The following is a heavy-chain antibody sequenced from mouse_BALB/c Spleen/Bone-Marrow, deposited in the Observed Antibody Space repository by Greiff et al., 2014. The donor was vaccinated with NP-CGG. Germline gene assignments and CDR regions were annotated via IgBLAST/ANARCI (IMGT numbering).Heavy chain of an antibody. V-gene: IGHV1-14*01. J-gene: IGHJ4*01. CDR2: INPYSDGT. D-gene: IGHD2-3*01. Sequence: EVQLQQSGPELVKPGASVKMSCKASGYTFTSYIMHWVKQKPGQGLEWIGYINPYSDGTKYNEKFKGKATLTSDKSSSTAYMELSSLTSEDSAVYYCARRWLPYAMDYWGQGTSVTVSS. CDR3: ARRWLPYAMDY. CDR1: GYTFTSYI.